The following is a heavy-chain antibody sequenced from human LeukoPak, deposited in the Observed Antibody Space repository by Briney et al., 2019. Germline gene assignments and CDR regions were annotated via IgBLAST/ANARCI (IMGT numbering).Heavy chain of an antibody. Sequence: GGSLRLSCAASGFTFSSYGMHWVRQAPGKGLEWMTFIRYDGNNKYYADSVKGRFTISRDNAKNSLYLQMNSLRAEDTAVYYCARDFPYYYDTSGYHFDYWGQGTLVTVSS. D-gene: IGHD3-22*01. J-gene: IGHJ4*02. CDR1: GFTFSSYG. CDR3: ARDFPYYYDTSGYHFDY. CDR2: IRYDGNNK. V-gene: IGHV3-30*02.